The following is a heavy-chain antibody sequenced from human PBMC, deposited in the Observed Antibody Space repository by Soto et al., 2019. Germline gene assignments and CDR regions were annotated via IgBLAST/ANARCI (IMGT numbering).Heavy chain of an antibody. J-gene: IGHJ4*02. CDR1: GGSISSGGFS. CDR3: ARGGDYYFDS. V-gene: IGHV4-30-2*01. D-gene: IGHD3-16*01. CDR2: IYLSGST. Sequence: QLQLQESGSGLVKASQTLSLSCAVSGGSISSGGFSWSWLRQPAGKGLEWIGYIYLSGSTYYNPSLKSRVNISLDRSKNQFSLRLTSVTAADTAVYYCARGGDYYFDSWGQGTLVTVSS.